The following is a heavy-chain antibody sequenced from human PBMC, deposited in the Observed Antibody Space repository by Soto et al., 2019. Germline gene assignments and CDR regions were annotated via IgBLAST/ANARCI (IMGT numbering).Heavy chain of an antibody. CDR3: ARRGSSGTPVDY. J-gene: IGHJ4*02. V-gene: IGHV4-38-2*01. CDR2: IYHTGST. Sequence: SETLSLTCGVSGYSISNGYYWGWIRQPPGKGLEWIGNIYHTGSTYYNPPLKSRVTISVDKSKNQFSLKLSSVTAADTAVYYCARRGSSGTPVDYWGQGTLVTVSS. CDR1: GYSISNGYY. D-gene: IGHD1-26*01.